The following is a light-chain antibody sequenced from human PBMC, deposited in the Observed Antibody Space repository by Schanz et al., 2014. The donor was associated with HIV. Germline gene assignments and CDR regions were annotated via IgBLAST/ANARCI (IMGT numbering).Light chain of an antibody. CDR2: DND. V-gene: IGLV1-40*01. CDR3: QSYDSSLSGLWV. CDR1: SSNIGAGYD. Sequence: QSVLTQPPSLSGAPGQRISLSCNGSSSNIGAGYDVHWYQHFPGTAPRLLIFDNDNRPSGVPDRISGSKSGTSASLAITGLQAEDEADYYCQSYDSSLSGLWVFGGGTKLTVL. J-gene: IGLJ3*02.